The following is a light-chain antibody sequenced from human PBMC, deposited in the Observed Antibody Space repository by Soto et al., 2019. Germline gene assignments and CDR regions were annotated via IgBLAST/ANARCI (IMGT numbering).Light chain of an antibody. CDR1: QTLLHSNGNNF. Sequence: DIVMTQSPLSLPVTPGEPASISCRSSQTLLHSNGNNFLEWYLQKPGQSPQLLIHLGSNRASGVPDRFSGSGSGTDFTLTISRVEAEDLGVYYCMQTLQTPWTFGQGTTVEIK. CDR2: LGS. V-gene: IGKV2-28*01. CDR3: MQTLQTPWT. J-gene: IGKJ1*01.